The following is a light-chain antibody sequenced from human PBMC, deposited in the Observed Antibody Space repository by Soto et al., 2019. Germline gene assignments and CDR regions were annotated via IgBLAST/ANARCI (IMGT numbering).Light chain of an antibody. J-gene: IGKJ3*01. CDR3: QHYDSSLFT. CDR1: QSVSSS. Sequence: SVLTQSPETLSLSPGERAILSCRARQSVSSSLVWYLQKSGQAPRLVIYDASNRATGIPTRFSGSGSGTDFTLSISRLEPDDFAVYYCQHYDSSLFTFGPRTKVD. V-gene: IGKV3-11*01. CDR2: DAS.